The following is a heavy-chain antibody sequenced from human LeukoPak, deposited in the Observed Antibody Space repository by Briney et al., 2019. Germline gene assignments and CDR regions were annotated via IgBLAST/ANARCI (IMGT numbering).Heavy chain of an antibody. CDR2: INTNTGNP. CDR3: AREHLWFGELLSLSNYYYGMDV. CDR1: GYTFTSYA. J-gene: IGHJ6*02. V-gene: IGHV7-4-1*02. D-gene: IGHD3-10*01. Sequence: GASVKVSCKASGYTFTSYAMNWVRQAPGQGLEWMGWINTNTGNPTYAQGFTGRFVFSLDTSVSTVYLQISSLKAEDTAVYYCAREHLWFGELLSLSNYYYGMDVWGQGTTVTVSS.